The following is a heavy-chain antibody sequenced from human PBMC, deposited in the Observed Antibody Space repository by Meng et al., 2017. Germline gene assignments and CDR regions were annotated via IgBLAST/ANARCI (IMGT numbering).Heavy chain of an antibody. Sequence: QVQLRPSGPGLLKPSPTLLLAWAIAGDSFSRNSIAWTWIRQTPSRGLELLGRTYYRSKWYNDGVRFVKSRITNHPDTSQNQFSLQLNSVTPDDTAVYCCASGSSALDYWGQGTLVTVSS. CDR1: GDSFSRNSIA. V-gene: IGHV6-1*01. D-gene: IGHD6-13*01. CDR2: TYYRSKWYN. J-gene: IGHJ4*02. CDR3: ASGSSALDY.